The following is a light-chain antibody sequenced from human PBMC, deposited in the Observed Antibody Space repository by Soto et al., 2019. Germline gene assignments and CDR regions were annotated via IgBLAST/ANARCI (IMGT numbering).Light chain of an antibody. V-gene: IGLV2-11*01. CDR1: SSDVGGYNY. CDR2: DVS. CDR3: CSYAGSYSYV. J-gene: IGLJ1*01. Sequence: QSALTQPRSVSGSPGQSVTISCTGTSSDVGGYNYVSWYQQHPGKAPKLMIYDVSKRPSGVPDRFSGSKSGNTASLTISGLQAEDEVEYYCCSYAGSYSYVFGTVTKLTVL.